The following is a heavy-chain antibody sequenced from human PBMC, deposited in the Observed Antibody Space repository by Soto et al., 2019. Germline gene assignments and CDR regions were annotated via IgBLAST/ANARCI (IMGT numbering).Heavy chain of an antibody. J-gene: IGHJ4*02. Sequence: GGSLRLSCVASGITFESRAMSWVRQAPEEGLEWVSTITDTGGDAKYADSVRGRFTISRDNSKKTLYLQMSSLRAEDSAVYYCARGSKDSYLGCRIFDFWGRGTLVTVSS. CDR1: GITFESRA. CDR2: ITDTGGDA. D-gene: IGHD7-27*01. V-gene: IGHV3-23*01. CDR3: ARGSKDSYLGCRIFDF.